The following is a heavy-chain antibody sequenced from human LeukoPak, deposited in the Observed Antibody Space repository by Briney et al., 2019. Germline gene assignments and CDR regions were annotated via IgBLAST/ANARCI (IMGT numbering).Heavy chain of an antibody. CDR2: IYYSGST. V-gene: IGHV4-59*01. J-gene: IGHJ4*02. Sequence: PSETLSLTCTVSGGSISSYHWSWIRQSPGKGLEWIGYIYYSGSTNYNPSLKSRVTISVDTSKNQFSLKLSSMTAADTAVYYCARAAGPLAAPDFWGQGTPVTVSS. CDR3: ARAAGPLAAPDF. D-gene: IGHD6-13*01. CDR1: GGSISSYH.